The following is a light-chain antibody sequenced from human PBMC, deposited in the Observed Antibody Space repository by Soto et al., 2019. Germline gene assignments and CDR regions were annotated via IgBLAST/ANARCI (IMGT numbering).Light chain of an antibody. CDR2: AAS. Sequence: IQLTQSPCFLSASVADRVTITCLASQDISTYLAWYQQKPGKAPNLLIYAASTLQSGVPSRFSGSGSGTEFTLTIGGLQPDDFATYYCQQFNSYPITFGQGTRLEI. CDR1: QDISTY. CDR3: QQFNSYPIT. V-gene: IGKV1-9*01. J-gene: IGKJ5*01.